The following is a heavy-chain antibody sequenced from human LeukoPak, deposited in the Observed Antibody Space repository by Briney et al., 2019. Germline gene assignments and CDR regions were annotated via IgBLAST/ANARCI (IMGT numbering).Heavy chain of an antibody. CDR3: ARDRAGSGYHDAFDI. Sequence: GGSLRLSCAASGFTFSSYSMNWVRQAPGKGLEWVSYISSSSSTIYYADPVKGRFTISRDNAKNSLYLQMNSLRAEDTAVYYCARDRAGSGYHDAFDIWGQGTMVTVSS. D-gene: IGHD3-22*01. CDR2: ISSSSSTI. J-gene: IGHJ3*02. CDR1: GFTFSSYS. V-gene: IGHV3-48*01.